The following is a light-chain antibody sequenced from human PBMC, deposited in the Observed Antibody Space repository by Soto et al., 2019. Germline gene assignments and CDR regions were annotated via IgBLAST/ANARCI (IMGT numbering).Light chain of an antibody. CDR2: GAS. CDR3: LKYPSQLRR. CDR1: TSY. V-gene: IGKV3-20*01. Sequence: TSYLAWYQQEPGQAPRLLIYGASIRVTGIPDRFSGSGSRTHFTLTICSLETPDVALYRCLKYPSQLRRFGQGTKVDIK. J-gene: IGKJ1*01.